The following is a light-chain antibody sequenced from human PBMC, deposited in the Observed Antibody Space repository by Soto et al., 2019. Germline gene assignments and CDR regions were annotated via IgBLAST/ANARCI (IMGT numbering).Light chain of an antibody. V-gene: IGLV2-14*01. Sequence: QSALTQPASVSGSPGQSITISCSGSSSDVGGYNYVSWYQQHPGKAPKLMIYEVSHRPSGVPARFSGSKSGTSASLAIAGLQAEDEGDYYCQSYDSSLSGYVFGTGTKVTVL. J-gene: IGLJ1*01. CDR3: QSYDSSLSGYV. CDR1: SSDVGGYNY. CDR2: EVS.